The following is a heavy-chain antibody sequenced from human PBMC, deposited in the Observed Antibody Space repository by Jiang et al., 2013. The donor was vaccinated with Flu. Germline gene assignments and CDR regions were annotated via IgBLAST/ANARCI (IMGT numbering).Heavy chain of an antibody. Sequence: GPGLVKPSETLSLTCTVSGGSISIYYWNWIRQPPGKGLEWIGYIYYSGSTHYNPSLKSRVTISVDTSKNQFSLKLNSVTAADTAVYYCARRAVAATSFGFDYWGQGTLVAVSS. J-gene: IGHJ4*02. CDR2: IYYSGST. CDR1: GGSISIYY. CDR3: ARRAVAATSFGFDY. D-gene: IGHD6-19*01. V-gene: IGHV4-59*08.